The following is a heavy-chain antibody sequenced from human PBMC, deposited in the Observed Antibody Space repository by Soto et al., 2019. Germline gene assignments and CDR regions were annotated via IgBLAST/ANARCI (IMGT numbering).Heavy chain of an antibody. J-gene: IGHJ4*02. CDR1: GGSISSGGYS. CDR3: ATYYDSSGDYFDY. Sequence: PSETLSPTCTVSGGSISSGGYSWSWIRQPPGKGLEWIGYIYHSGSTYYNPSLKSRVTISVDRSKNQFSLKLSSVTAADTAVYYCATYYDSSGDYFDYWGQGTLVTVSS. D-gene: IGHD3-22*01. V-gene: IGHV4-30-2*01. CDR2: IYHSGST.